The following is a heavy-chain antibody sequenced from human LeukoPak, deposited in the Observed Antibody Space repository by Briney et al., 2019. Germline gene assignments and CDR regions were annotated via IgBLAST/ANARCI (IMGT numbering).Heavy chain of an antibody. CDR2: INHSGST. CDR3: ASSARHGLLLRFGEFIDY. CDR1: GGSFSGYY. D-gene: IGHD3-10*01. Sequence: SETLSLTCAVYGGSFSGYYWSWIRQPPGKGLEWIGEINHSGSTNYNPSLKSRVTISVDTSKNQFSLKLSSVTAADTAVYYCASSARHGLLLRFGEFIDYWGQGTLVTVSS. J-gene: IGHJ4*02. V-gene: IGHV4-34*01.